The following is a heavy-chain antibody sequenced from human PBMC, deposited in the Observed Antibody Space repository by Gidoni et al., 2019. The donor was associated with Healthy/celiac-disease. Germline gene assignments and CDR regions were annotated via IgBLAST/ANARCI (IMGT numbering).Heavy chain of an antibody. V-gene: IGHV4-30-2*01. J-gene: IGHJ3*01. Sequence: QLQLQESGSGLAKHSQTLSLTCAASGGSISSGGYSGSWIRQPPGKGREWLGYLYHRGSTSYNPSLKSRVTLPVGTSKTQFPLKLPSVTAADTAVYYCSRGQPYYYDSSGYYSDAFDVWGQGPMVTVSS. CDR3: SRGQPYYYDSSGYYSDAFDV. D-gene: IGHD3-22*01. CDR1: GGSISSGGYS. CDR2: LYHRGST.